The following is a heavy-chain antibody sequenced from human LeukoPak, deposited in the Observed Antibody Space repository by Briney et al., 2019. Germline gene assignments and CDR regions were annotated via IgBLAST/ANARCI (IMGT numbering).Heavy chain of an antibody. V-gene: IGHV4-61*02. D-gene: IGHD6-19*01. CDR2: IYTSGST. Sequence: PSQTLSLTCTVSGGSISSGSYYWSWIRQPAGKGLEWIGRIYTSGSTNYNPSLKSRVTISVDTSKNQFSLKLSSVTAADTAVYYCATRAVAGKYHFDYWGQGTLVTVSS. CDR1: GGSISSGSYY. CDR3: ATRAVAGKYHFDY. J-gene: IGHJ4*02.